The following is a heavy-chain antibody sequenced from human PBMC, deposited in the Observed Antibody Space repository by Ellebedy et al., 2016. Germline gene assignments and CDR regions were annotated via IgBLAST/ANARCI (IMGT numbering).Heavy chain of an antibody. J-gene: IGHJ6*03. V-gene: IGHV1-2*02. CDR3: AREANYGGNSDGYMDV. D-gene: IGHD4-23*01. Sequence: ASVKVSXKASGYTFTGYYIHWVRQAPGQGLEWMGWIKPNSGGTNSAQKFQGRVTMTRDTSISTAYMELSRLRSDDTAVYYCAREANYGGNSDGYMDVWGKGTTVTVSS. CDR2: IKPNSGGT. CDR1: GYTFTGYY.